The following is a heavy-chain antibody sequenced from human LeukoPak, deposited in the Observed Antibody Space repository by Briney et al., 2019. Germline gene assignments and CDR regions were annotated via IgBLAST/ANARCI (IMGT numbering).Heavy chain of an antibody. CDR1: GDTFTGYY. D-gene: IGHD5-18*01. V-gene: IGHV1-2*02. Sequence: ASVTVSYRASGDTFTGYYMHWVRQAPGQGLEWMGWINPNSGGTNYAQKFQGRVTMTRDTSISTAYMELSRLRSDDTAVYYCARGVSYGSYYCDYWGQGTLVSVSS. CDR3: ARGVSYGSYYCDY. CDR2: INPNSGGT. J-gene: IGHJ4*02.